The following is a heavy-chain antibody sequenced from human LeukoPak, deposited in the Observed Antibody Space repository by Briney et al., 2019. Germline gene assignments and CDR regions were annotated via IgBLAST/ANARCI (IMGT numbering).Heavy chain of an antibody. Sequence: SETLSLTCTVSGGSISSGGYYWSWIRQHPGKGLEWIGYIYYSGSTYYNPSLKSRVTISVDTSKNQFSLKLSSVTAADTAVYYWARGPPPLWSGEFGGNCSAPWARGPRVPVSS. V-gene: IGHV4-31*03. CDR3: ARGPPPLWSGEFGGNCSAP. CDR1: GGSISSGGYY. D-gene: IGHD3-10*01. J-gene: IGHJ5*02. CDR2: IYYSGST.